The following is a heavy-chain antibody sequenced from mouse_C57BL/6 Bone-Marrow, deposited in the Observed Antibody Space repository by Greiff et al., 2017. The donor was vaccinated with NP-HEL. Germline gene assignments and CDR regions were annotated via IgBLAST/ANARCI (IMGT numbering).Heavy chain of an antibody. CDR1: GYTFTSYW. J-gene: IGHJ1*03. D-gene: IGHD1-1*01. Sequence: VQGVESGAELAKPGASVKLSCKASGYTFTSYWMHWVKQRPGQGLEWIGYINPSSGYTKYNQKFKDKATLTADKSSSTAYMQLSSLTYEDSAVYYCARERYYYGSSFLYWYFDVWGTGTTVTVSS. CDR2: INPSSGYT. CDR3: ARERYYYGSSFLYWYFDV. V-gene: IGHV1-7*01.